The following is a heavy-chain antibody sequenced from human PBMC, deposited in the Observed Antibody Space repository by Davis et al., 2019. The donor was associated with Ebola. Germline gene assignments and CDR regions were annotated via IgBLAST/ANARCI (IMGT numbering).Heavy chain of an antibody. D-gene: IGHD5-12*01. Sequence: PSETLSLTCTVSGGSISSGGYYWSWIRQHPGKGLEWIGYIYYSGSTYYNPSLKSRVTISVDTSKNQFSLKLSSVTAADTAVYYCARGTEKRIAGLRAYYYYYYGMDVWGQGTTVTVSS. CDR1: GGSISSGGYY. J-gene: IGHJ6*02. V-gene: IGHV4-61*08. CDR2: IYYSGST. CDR3: ARGTEKRIAGLRAYYYYYYGMDV.